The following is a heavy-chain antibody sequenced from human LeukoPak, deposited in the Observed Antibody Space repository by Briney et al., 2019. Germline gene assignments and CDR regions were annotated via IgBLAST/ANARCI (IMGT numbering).Heavy chain of an antibody. CDR1: GYTFPSYG. D-gene: IGHD2-2*01. Sequence: GASVKVSCKASGYTFPSYGISWVRQAPGQGLEWMGWISAYNGNTNYPQKLQGRVTMTTDTSTNTAYMELRSLRSDDTAVYYCARDSGYCTTTSCFHPFDSWGQGTLVTVSS. CDR3: ARDSGYCTTTSCFHPFDS. V-gene: IGHV1-18*01. CDR2: ISAYNGNT. J-gene: IGHJ4*02.